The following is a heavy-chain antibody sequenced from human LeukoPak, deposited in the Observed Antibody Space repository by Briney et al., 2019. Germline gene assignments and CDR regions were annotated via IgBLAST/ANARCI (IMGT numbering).Heavy chain of an antibody. CDR2: ISFDANNQ. V-gene: IGHV3-30*04. CDR3: ARGSMGNCRDGSGPCDMDV. J-gene: IGHJ6*02. D-gene: IGHD2-15*01. CDR1: GFTFSSYA. Sequence: GGSLRLSCEATGFTFSSYAVHWVRQAPGKGLEWVAVISFDANNQYYTDAVKGRFTISRDNSKDTLYLQMNSLRADDMAVYYCARGSMGNCRDGSGPCDMDVWGQGTTVTVSS.